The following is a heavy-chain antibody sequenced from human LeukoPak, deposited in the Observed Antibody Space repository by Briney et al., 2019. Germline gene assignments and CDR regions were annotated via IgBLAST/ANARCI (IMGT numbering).Heavy chain of an antibody. Sequence: ASVKVSCKASGYTFTEYHMHWVRQAPGQGLEWMGWINPNSGGTNYAQKFQGRVTMTRDTSISTAYMELSRLRSDDTAVYYCARGRELWFGEFYFVYWGQGTLVTVSS. J-gene: IGHJ4*02. CDR2: INPNSGGT. D-gene: IGHD3-10*01. V-gene: IGHV1-2*02. CDR1: GYTFTEYH. CDR3: ARGRELWFGEFYFVY.